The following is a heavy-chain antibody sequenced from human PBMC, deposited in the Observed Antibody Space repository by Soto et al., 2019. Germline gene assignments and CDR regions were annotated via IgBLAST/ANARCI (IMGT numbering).Heavy chain of an antibody. CDR3: AKGGGGSYYYGMDV. CDR2: ISYDGNNK. J-gene: IGHJ6*02. V-gene: IGHV3-30*18. D-gene: IGHD2-15*01. Sequence: PGGSLRLSCAASGFTFSNYGMHWVRQAPGKGLEWVAVISYDGNNKFYGDSVKGLFIISRDKSKNTLYLELNSLRAEDTAVYYCAKGGGGSYYYGMDVWGQGTPVTVSS. CDR1: GFTFSNYG.